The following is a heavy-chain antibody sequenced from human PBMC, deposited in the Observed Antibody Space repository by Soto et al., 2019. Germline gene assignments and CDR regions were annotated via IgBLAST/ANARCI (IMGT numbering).Heavy chain of an antibody. CDR3: ARGKFMEENYYYYGLDI. V-gene: IGHV1-3*01. CDR2: INGGTGQT. D-gene: IGHD1-1*01. CDR1: GYGFSTYA. J-gene: IGHJ6*02. Sequence: ASVKVSCKASGYGFSTYAMHWVRQAPGQSLEWMGWINGGTGQTKFSQRFQDRITITRDTSASTAYMELSGLRSEDTAVYYCARGKFMEENYYYYGLDIWGPGTTLSVFS.